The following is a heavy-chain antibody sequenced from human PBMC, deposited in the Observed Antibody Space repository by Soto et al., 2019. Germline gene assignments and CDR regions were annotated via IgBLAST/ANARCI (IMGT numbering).Heavy chain of an antibody. D-gene: IGHD3-3*01. J-gene: IGHJ4*02. CDR3: AHRILRTVFGLVTTTAIYFDF. CDR2: IYWDDDK. CDR1: GFSLTTSGVG. Sequence: QITLNESGPTVVKPAETITLTCTFSGFSLTTSGVGVGWIRQSPGKSPEWLALIYWDDDKRYSASLKSRLTITKYTPKNQVVLTMASVDPADTATYYCAHRILRTVFGLVTTTAIYFDFWCQGTPVVVSS. V-gene: IGHV2-5*02.